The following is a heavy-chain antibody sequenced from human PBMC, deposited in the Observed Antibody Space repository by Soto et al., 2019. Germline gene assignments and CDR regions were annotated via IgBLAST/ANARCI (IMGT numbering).Heavy chain of an antibody. J-gene: IGHJ5*02. Sequence: SETLSLTCSVSGGSISSYYWSLIRQPPGKGLEWIGYIYYSGSTNYNPSLKSRVTISVDTSKNQFSLKLSSVTAADTAVYYCARARGLRPNWFDPWGQGTLVTVSS. CDR3: ARARGLRPNWFDP. V-gene: IGHV4-59*01. D-gene: IGHD4-17*01. CDR1: GGSISSYY. CDR2: IYYSGST.